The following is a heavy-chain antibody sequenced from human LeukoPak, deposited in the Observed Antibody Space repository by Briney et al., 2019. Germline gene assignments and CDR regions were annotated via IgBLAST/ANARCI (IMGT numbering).Heavy chain of an antibody. D-gene: IGHD1-14*01. V-gene: IGHV3-23*01. CDR2: IRNYGGST. CDR3: ARTRVGMGSPYYFDY. Sequence: GGSLRLSCAASGFTFSSYDMSWVRQAPGKGLEGVSGIRNYGGSTYYADSVKGGFTVSRDNSKNTLYLQMNSLRAEDTAVYYCARTRVGMGSPYYFDYWGQGTLVTVSS. CDR1: GFTFSSYD. J-gene: IGHJ4*02.